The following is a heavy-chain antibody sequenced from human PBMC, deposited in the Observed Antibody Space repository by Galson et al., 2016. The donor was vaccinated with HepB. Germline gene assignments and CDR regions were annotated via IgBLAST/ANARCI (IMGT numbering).Heavy chain of an antibody. CDR1: GFTFSNYA. V-gene: IGHV3-64D*06. Sequence: SLRLSCAASGFTFSNYAMNWVRQAPGKGLEYVSGISNSGGTTYYAGSVKGRFTISRDNSKNTLYLQMTSLRPGDTAVYYCVRVIRATAGSDYWGQGTPVTVSS. J-gene: IGHJ4*02. CDR2: ISNSGGTT. D-gene: IGHD3-10*01. CDR3: VRVIRATAGSDY.